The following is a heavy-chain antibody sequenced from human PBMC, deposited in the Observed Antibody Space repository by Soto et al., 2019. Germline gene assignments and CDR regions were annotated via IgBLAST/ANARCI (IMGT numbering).Heavy chain of an antibody. CDR1: GGTFSSYT. D-gene: IGHD3-10*01. CDR3: ARDLTTMVRGVISNWFDP. J-gene: IGHJ5*02. V-gene: IGHV1-69*08. Sequence: QVQLVQSGAEVKKPGSSVKVSCKASGGTFSSYTISWVRQAPGQGLEWMGRIIPILGIANYAQKFQGRVTITADKSTSTAYMELSSLRSEDTAVYYCARDLTTMVRGVISNWFDPWGQGTLVTVSS. CDR2: IIPILGIA.